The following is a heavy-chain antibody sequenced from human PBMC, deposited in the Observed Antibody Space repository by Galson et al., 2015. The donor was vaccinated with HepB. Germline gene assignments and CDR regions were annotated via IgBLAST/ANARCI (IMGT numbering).Heavy chain of an antibody. Sequence: SVKVSCKASGSTLSNYDINWVRQAPGQGLEWMGGIIPIFGTTNYAQKFQGRVTLIADKSTSTAYMELSSLTSEDTAVYFCARAVPESFDFWSGYSHFDSWGQGTVVTVSS. V-gene: IGHV1-69*06. D-gene: IGHD3-3*01. CDR3: ARAVPESFDFWSGYSHFDS. CDR1: GSTLSNYD. CDR2: IIPIFGTT. J-gene: IGHJ4*02.